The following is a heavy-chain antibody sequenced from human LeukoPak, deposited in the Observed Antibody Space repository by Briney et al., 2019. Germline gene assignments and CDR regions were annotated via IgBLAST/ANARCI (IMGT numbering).Heavy chain of an antibody. V-gene: IGHV1-69*13. CDR2: IIPIFGTA. D-gene: IGHD3-22*01. CDR1: GGTFSSYA. CDR3: ARGERDLLLPPTNFDY. Sequence: GASVTVSFTASGGTFSSYAISWVRQAPGQGLEWMGGIIPIFGTANYAQKFQGRVTITADESTSTAYMELSSLRSEDTAVYYCARGERDLLLPPTNFDYWGQGTLVTVSS. J-gene: IGHJ4*02.